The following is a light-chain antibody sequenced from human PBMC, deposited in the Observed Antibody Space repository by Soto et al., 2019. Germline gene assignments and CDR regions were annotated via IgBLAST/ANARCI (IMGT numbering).Light chain of an antibody. J-gene: IGKJ1*01. V-gene: IGKV1-5*03. Sequence: DIQMTQSPSTLSASVGDRVTITCRASQSISTWLAWYQQKPGNAPKLLIYKASTLESGVPSRFSGSGSGTEFTLTISSLQPDDFATYYCQQYTGYSQWTFGQGTKVDIK. CDR1: QSISTW. CDR2: KAS. CDR3: QQYTGYSQWT.